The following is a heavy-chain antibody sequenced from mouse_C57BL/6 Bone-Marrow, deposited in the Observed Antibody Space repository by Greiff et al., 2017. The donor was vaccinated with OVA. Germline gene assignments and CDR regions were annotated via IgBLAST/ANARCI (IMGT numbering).Heavy chain of an antibody. CDR1: GFTFTDYY. D-gene: IGHD1-1*01. Sequence: EVKLVESGGGLVQPGGSLSLSCAASGFTFTDYYMSWVRQPPGKALEWLGFIRNKANGHTTEYSASVKGRFTISRDNSQSILYLQMNALRAEDSATYYCASYGSSSYYAMDYWGQGTSVTVSS. J-gene: IGHJ4*01. CDR3: ASYGSSSYYAMDY. V-gene: IGHV7-3*01. CDR2: IRNKANGHTT.